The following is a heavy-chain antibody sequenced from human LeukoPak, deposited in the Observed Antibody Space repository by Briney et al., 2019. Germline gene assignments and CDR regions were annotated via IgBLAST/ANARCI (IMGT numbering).Heavy chain of an antibody. Sequence: SLTXTVSGGSISSYYWSWIRQPAGKGLEWIGRIYTSGSTNYNPSLKSRVTMSVDTSKNQFSLKLSSVTAADTAVYYCARDRKDCSSTSCYSIPAFDIWGQGTMVTVSS. V-gene: IGHV4-4*07. J-gene: IGHJ3*02. CDR3: ARDRKDCSSTSCYSIPAFDI. CDR1: GGSISSYY. D-gene: IGHD2-2*01. CDR2: IYTSGST.